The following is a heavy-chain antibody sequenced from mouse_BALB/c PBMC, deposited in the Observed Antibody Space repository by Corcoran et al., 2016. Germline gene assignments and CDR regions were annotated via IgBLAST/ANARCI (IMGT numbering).Heavy chain of an antibody. Sequence: DVQLQESGAALVKPSQSLSLTCSATGYSITSGYYWNWSRQFPGNKLEWMGYISYDGSNNYNPSLKNRISITRDTSKNQFFLKLNSVTTEDTATYYCARDRGNYYAMDYWGQGTSVTVSS. CDR1: GYSITSGYY. V-gene: IGHV3-6*02. CDR3: ARDRGNYYAMDY. D-gene: IGHD2-1*01. CDR2: ISYDGSN. J-gene: IGHJ4*01.